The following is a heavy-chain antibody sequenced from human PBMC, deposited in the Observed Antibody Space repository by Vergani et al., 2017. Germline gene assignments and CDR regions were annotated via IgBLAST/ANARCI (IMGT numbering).Heavy chain of an antibody. J-gene: IGHJ6*03. D-gene: IGHD1-1*01. CDR3: ARDFLTRVTTLDYYYMGV. CDR1: GFPFSDYV. V-gene: IGHV3-30*03. CDR2: ISYDGNKK. Sequence: QVQLVESGGGEVQPGRSLRLSCSAAGFPFSDYVVHWLRQAPGKGLEWVSVISYDGNKKNYADSVKGRFTISRDNSKNTLYLEMNALRAEDTAVYYCARDFLTRVTTLDYYYMGVWGKGTTVTVSS.